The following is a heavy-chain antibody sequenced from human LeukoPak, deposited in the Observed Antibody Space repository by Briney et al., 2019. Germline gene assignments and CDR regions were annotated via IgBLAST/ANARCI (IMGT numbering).Heavy chain of an antibody. CDR2: INPNSGGT. D-gene: IGHD3-9*01. CDR3: ARVRGVLRYFDWLLPY. Sequence: GASVKVSCKASGGTFSSYAISWVRQAPGQGLEWMGWINPNSGGTNYAQKFQGRVTMTRDTSISTAYMELSRLRSDDTAVYYCARVRGVLRYFDWLLPYWGQGTLVTVSS. J-gene: IGHJ4*02. CDR1: GGTFSSYA. V-gene: IGHV1-2*02.